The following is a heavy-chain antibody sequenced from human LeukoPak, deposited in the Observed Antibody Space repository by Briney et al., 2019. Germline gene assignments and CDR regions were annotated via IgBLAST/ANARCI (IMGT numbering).Heavy chain of an antibody. Sequence: TSETLSLTCTVSGGSISSYYWSWIRQPPGRGLEWIGYMHYSGSTNYSPSLKSRVTISVDTSKNQFSLKLSSVTAADTAVYYCARGGLDSNRYWVAFGIWGQGTMVTVSS. CDR2: MHYSGST. V-gene: IGHV4-59*01. CDR1: GGSISSYY. D-gene: IGHD3-22*01. J-gene: IGHJ3*02. CDR3: ARGGLDSNRYWVAFGI.